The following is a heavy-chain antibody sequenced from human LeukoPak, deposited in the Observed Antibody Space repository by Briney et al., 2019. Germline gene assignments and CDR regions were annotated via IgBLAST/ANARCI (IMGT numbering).Heavy chain of an antibody. CDR2: ISGSGGST. CDR3: AKVQGLYDSSGYPFDY. CDR1: GFTFSSYA. D-gene: IGHD3-22*01. Sequence: GGSLRLSCAASGFTFSSYAMSWVRQAPEKGLEWVSAISGSGGSTYYADSVKGRFTISRDNSKNTLYLQMNSLRAEDTAVYYCAKVQGLYDSSGYPFDYWGQGTLVTVSS. V-gene: IGHV3-23*01. J-gene: IGHJ4*02.